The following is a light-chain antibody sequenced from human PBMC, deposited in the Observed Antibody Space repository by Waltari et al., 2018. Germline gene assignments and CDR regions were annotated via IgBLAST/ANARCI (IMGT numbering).Light chain of an antibody. J-gene: IGKJ1*01. Sequence: DIVMTQSPESLAVSLGERATINCKSSQSLLYSSNNKNYLAWYQQKPGQPPKLLIYWASTRESGVPDRFSGSGSGTDFTLTISSLQAEDVAVYYCQQYFTTLRTFSQGTKVEIK. V-gene: IGKV4-1*01. CDR3: QQYFTTLRT. CDR1: QSLLYSSNNKNY. CDR2: WAS.